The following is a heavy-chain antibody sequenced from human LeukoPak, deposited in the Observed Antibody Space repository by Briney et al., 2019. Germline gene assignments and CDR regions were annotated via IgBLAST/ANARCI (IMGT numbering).Heavy chain of an antibody. Sequence: GGSLRLSCAASGFTFSSYAMHWVRQAPGKGLEWVAVISYDGSNKYYADSVKGRFTISRDNSKNTLYLQMNSLRAEDTAVYYCSPTSPGGYYLRYSDYWGQGTLVTVSS. CDR1: GFTFSSYA. D-gene: IGHD3-22*01. CDR2: ISYDGSNK. V-gene: IGHV3-30-3*01. CDR3: SPTSPGGYYLRYSDY. J-gene: IGHJ4*02.